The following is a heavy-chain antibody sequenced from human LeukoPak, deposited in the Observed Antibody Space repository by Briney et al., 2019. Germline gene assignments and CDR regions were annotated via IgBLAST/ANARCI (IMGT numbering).Heavy chain of an antibody. Sequence: ASVKVSCKASGYTFTSYYMHWVRQAPGQGLEWMGIINPSGGSTSYAQKFQGRVTMTRDTSTSTVCMELSSLRSEDTAVYYCATSTVTTAAFDIWGQGTMVTVSS. D-gene: IGHD4-17*01. CDR2: INPSGGST. J-gene: IGHJ3*02. CDR1: GYTFTSYY. CDR3: ATSTVTTAAFDI. V-gene: IGHV1-46*01.